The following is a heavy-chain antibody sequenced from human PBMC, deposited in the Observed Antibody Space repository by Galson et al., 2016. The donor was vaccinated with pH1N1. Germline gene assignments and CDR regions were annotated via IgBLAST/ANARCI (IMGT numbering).Heavy chain of an antibody. CDR3: ATIKAVSGPLYMDV. Sequence: ETLSLTCTVSGGSVSSSSYYWGWIRQPPGRGLEWIGSFYDRGSTHYNPALTSRVAISVDMSKNQFSLKVNSVTAADAAVYYCATIKAVSGPLYMDVWGKGTTVTVSS. D-gene: IGHD5/OR15-5a*01. CDR2: FYDRGST. J-gene: IGHJ6*03. CDR1: GGSVSSSSYY. V-gene: IGHV4-39*07.